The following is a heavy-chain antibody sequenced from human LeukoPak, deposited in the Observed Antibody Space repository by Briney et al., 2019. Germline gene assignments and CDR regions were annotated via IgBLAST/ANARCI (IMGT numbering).Heavy chain of an antibody. CDR3: SRDFSWGVDS. CDR1: AYSFTGYF. V-gene: IGHV1-2*02. CDR2: INANSGDT. Sequence: ASVKVSCKTSAYSFTGYFFHWIRQAPGQGLEWMGWINANSGDTNYAQQFQGRLTMTRDRSISTVYMQLSRLRTDDTAVYYCSRDFSWGVDSWGQGTLVTVSS. J-gene: IGHJ4*02. D-gene: IGHD3-10*01.